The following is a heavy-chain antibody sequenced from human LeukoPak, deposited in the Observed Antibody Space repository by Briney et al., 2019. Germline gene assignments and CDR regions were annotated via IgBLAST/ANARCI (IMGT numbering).Heavy chain of an antibody. D-gene: IGHD6-13*01. Sequence: SETLSLTCTVSGGSISSYYWSWIRQPPGKGLEWIGFIYYNEDASYNPSLKTRVTISVDTSKSQVSLNLSSVTAADTAVYYSARHVQQLGTYYYGLDVWGQGTTVTVSS. V-gene: IGHV4-59*08. CDR1: GGSISSYY. J-gene: IGHJ6*02. CDR3: ARHVQQLGTYYYGLDV. CDR2: IYYNEDA.